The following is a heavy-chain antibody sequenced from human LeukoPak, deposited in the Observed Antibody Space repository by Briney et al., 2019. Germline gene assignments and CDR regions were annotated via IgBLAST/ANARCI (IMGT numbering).Heavy chain of an antibody. J-gene: IGHJ4*02. CDR1: GFTFSSYA. V-gene: IGHV3-30-3*01. D-gene: IGHD1-26*01. CDR3: AREWELDY. Sequence: GRSLRLSCAASGFTFSSYAMHWVRQAPGKGPEWVAVISYDGSNKYYADSVKGRFTISRDNSKNMLYLQMNSLRAEDTAVYYCAREWELDYWGQGTLVTVSS. CDR2: ISYDGSNK.